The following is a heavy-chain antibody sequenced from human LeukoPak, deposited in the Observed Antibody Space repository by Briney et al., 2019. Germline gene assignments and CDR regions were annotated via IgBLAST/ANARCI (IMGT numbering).Heavy chain of an antibody. CDR2: INSDGSEG. CDR3: AKCGDYDFWSGYYWDY. D-gene: IGHD3-3*01. J-gene: IGHJ4*02. Sequence: PGGSLRLSCAVSGFTFSGFWMSWSRQAPGKGLEWVASINSDGSEGYYADVVKGRFTISRDNAKNSLYLQINSLRAEDTAVYYCAKCGDYDFWSGYYWDYWGQGTLVTVSS. CDR1: GFTFSGFW. V-gene: IGHV3-7*03.